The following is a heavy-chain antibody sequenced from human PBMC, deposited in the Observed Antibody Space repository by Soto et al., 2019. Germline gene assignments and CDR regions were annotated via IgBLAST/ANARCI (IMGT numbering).Heavy chain of an antibody. CDR1: GFTFSSYT. Sequence: EVQLVESGGGLVQPGGSLRLSCAASGFTFSSYTMNWVRQAPGKGLEWVSYISSSSGTIYYADSVKGRFTISRDNAKNSLYLQMNSLRAEDTAVYYCARDRKYQPLPDYWGQGTLVTVSS. CDR2: ISSSSGTI. CDR3: ARDRKYQPLPDY. V-gene: IGHV3-48*01. J-gene: IGHJ4*02. D-gene: IGHD2-2*01.